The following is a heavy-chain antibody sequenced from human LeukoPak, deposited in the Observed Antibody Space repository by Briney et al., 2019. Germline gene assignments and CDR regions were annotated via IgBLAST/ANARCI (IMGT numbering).Heavy chain of an antibody. D-gene: IGHD6-6*01. CDR2: ISYDGSNK. CDR3: AKVRYSSSSGYYYYYYMDV. V-gene: IGHV3-30*04. CDR1: GFTFSSYA. Sequence: GGSLRLSCAASGFTFSSYAMHWVRQAPGKGLEWVAVISYDGSNKYYADSVKGRFTISRDNSKNTLYLQMNSLRAEDTAVYYCAKVRYSSSSGYYYYYYMDVWGKGTTVTVSS. J-gene: IGHJ6*03.